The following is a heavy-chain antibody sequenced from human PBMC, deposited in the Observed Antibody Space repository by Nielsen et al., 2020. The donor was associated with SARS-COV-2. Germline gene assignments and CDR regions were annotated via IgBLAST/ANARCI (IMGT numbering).Heavy chain of an antibody. Sequence: GSLRLSCTVSGGSISSFYWTWIRQPPGKGLEWIGYIYYSGSTNYNPSLKSRVTISVDTSKNQFSLKLSSVTAADTAVYYCARGTAGYGMDVWGQGTTVTVSS. CDR1: GGSISSFY. V-gene: IGHV4-59*01. CDR3: ARGTAGYGMDV. J-gene: IGHJ6*02. CDR2: IYYSGST.